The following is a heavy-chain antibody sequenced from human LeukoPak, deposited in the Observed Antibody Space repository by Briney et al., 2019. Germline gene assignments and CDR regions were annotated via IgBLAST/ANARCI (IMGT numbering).Heavy chain of an antibody. J-gene: IGHJ5*02. CDR3: ARGITSTTITIFGVVQAFDP. Sequence: GGSLRLSCAASGFTLSDYYMSWIRQAPGKGLEWVSYISSSGSTIYYADSVKGRFTISRDNAKNSLSLQMNSLRAEDTAVYYCARGITSTTITIFGVVQAFDPWGQGTLVTVSS. CDR2: ISSSGSTI. V-gene: IGHV3-11*04. D-gene: IGHD3-3*01. CDR1: GFTLSDYY.